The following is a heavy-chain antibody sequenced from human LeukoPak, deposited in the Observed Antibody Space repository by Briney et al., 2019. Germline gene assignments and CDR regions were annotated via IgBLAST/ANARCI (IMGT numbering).Heavy chain of an antibody. D-gene: IGHD5-12*01. V-gene: IGHV3-33*01. CDR3: ARDLEWLRFPGFYYYYGMDV. CDR1: GFTFSSYG. CDR2: IWYGGSNK. J-gene: IGHJ6*02. Sequence: GGSLRLSCAASGFTFSSYGMHWVRQAPGKGLEWVAVIWYGGSNKYYADSVKGRFTISRDNAKNSLYLQMNSLRAEDTAVYYCARDLEWLRFPGFYYYYGMDVWGQGTTVTVSS.